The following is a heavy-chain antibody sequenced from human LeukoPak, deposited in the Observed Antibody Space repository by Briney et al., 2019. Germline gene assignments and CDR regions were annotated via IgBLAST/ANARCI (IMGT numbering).Heavy chain of an antibody. Sequence: PGGSLRLSCAASGFTFSSYAMSWVCQAPGKGLEWVSAISGSGGSTYYADTVKGRFTISRDNSKTTLYLQMNSLGAEDTGVYYCAKPYGMIVVVLIPYYFDYWGQGTLVTVSS. CDR2: ISGSGGST. CDR1: GFTFSSYA. V-gene: IGHV3-23*01. CDR3: AKPYGMIVVVLIPYYFDY. D-gene: IGHD3-22*01. J-gene: IGHJ4*02.